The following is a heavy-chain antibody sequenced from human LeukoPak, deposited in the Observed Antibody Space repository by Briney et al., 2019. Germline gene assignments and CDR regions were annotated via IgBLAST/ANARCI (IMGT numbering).Heavy chain of an antibody. Sequence: GGSLRLSCAASGFTFSSYSMNWVRQAPGKGLEWVSYISSSSSTIYYADSVKGRFTISRDNAKNSLYLQMNSLRADDTAVYYCAKDRTTVVTLDAFDIWGQGTMVTVSS. CDR3: AKDRTTVVTLDAFDI. D-gene: IGHD4-23*01. CDR2: ISSSSSTI. J-gene: IGHJ3*02. CDR1: GFTFSSYS. V-gene: IGHV3-48*04.